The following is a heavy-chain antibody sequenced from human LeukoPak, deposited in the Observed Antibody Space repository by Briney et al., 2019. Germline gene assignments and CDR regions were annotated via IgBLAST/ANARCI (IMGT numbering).Heavy chain of an antibody. V-gene: IGHV1-2*02. Sequence: ASVKVSCKASGYTFTGYYMHWERQAPGQGLEWMGWINPNSGGTNYAQKFQGRVTMTRDTSISTAYMELSRLRSDDTAVYYCAGTYYDSSGYYPFDYWGQGTLVTVSS. J-gene: IGHJ4*02. D-gene: IGHD3-22*01. CDR1: GYTFTGYY. CDR3: AGTYYDSSGYYPFDY. CDR2: INPNSGGT.